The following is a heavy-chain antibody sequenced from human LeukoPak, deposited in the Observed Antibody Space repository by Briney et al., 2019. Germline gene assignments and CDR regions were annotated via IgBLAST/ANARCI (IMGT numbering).Heavy chain of an antibody. J-gene: IGHJ4*02. D-gene: IGHD3-10*01. Sequence: GGSLRLSCAASGFTLRTSWMSWVRQAPGKGLEWVGNIKQDGSEKNYVDSVKGRFTISRDNAKNSLYLQMNSLRAEGTAVYYCAKDGGGPLDWGQGTLVTVSS. CDR1: GFTLRTSW. CDR2: IKQDGSEK. CDR3: AKDGGGPLD. V-gene: IGHV3-7*01.